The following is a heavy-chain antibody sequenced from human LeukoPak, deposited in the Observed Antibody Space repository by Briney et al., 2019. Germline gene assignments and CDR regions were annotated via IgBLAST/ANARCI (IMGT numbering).Heavy chain of an antibody. CDR1: GGTFSSYA. D-gene: IGHD3-22*01. CDR2: IIPIFGTA. J-gene: IGHJ4*02. CDR3: ASGKAYYYDSSGYSSDY. Sequence: ASVKVSRKASGGTFSSYAISWVRQAPGQGLEWMGGIIPIFGTANYAQKFQGRVTITADESTSTAYMELSSLRSEDTAVYYCASGKAYYYDSSGYSSDYWGQGTLVTVSS. V-gene: IGHV1-69*13.